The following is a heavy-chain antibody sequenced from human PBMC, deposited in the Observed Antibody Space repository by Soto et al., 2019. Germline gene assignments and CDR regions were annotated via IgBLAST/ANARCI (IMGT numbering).Heavy chain of an antibody. CDR2: IYYSGST. D-gene: IGHD6-6*01. Sequence: QVQLQESGPGLVKPSETLSLTCTVSGGSISSYYWSWIRQPPGKGLEWIGYIYYSGSTNYNPSLKSRVTISVDTSKNQFSLKLSSVTAADTAVYYCARDESGCQLRLDYWGQGTLVTVSS. CDR3: ARDESGCQLRLDY. CDR1: GGSISSYY. J-gene: IGHJ4*02. V-gene: IGHV4-59*01.